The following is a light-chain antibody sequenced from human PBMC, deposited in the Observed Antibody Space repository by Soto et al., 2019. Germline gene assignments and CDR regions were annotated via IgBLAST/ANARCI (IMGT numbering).Light chain of an antibody. Sequence: QLVLTQPRSVSGSPGQSVTISCTGTSSDVGGYNYVSWYQQHPGKAPKLMIYDVSKRPSGVPDRFSGSRSGHTASLTISGLQAEDEADYYCCSYAGSYTYVFETGTKLTVL. CDR1: SSDVGGYNY. CDR2: DVS. V-gene: IGLV2-11*01. CDR3: CSYAGSYTYV. J-gene: IGLJ1*01.